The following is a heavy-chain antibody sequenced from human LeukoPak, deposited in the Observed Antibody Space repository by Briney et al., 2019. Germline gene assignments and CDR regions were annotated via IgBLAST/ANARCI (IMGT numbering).Heavy chain of an antibody. CDR1: GFTFSSYS. CDR2: ISSSSSYI. D-gene: IGHD2-15*01. Sequence: GGSLRLSCAASGFTFSSYSMNWVRQAPGKGLEWVSSISSSSSYIYYADSVKGRFTISRDNAKNSLYLQMNSLRAEDTAVYYCARARSGGDCFDYWGQGTLVTVSS. J-gene: IGHJ4*02. CDR3: ARARSGGDCFDY. V-gene: IGHV3-21*01.